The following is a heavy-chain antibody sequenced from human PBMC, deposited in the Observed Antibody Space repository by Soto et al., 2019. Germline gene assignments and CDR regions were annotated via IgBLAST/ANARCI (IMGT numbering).Heavy chain of an antibody. J-gene: IGHJ4*02. CDR2: ISTSGSNI. Sequence: PGGSLRLSCVASGFTFSDYEMNWVRQAPGKGLEWLSYISTSGSNIYYADSVKGRFTISRDNAKNSLYLQMNSLRAEDTAIYYCARIMGVWVLPGPYWGQGTLVTVSS. D-gene: IGHD2-8*02. V-gene: IGHV3-48*03. CDR3: ARIMGVWVLPGPY. CDR1: GFTFSDYE.